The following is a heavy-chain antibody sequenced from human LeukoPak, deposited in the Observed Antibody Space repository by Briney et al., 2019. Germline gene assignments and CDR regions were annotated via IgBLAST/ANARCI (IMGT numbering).Heavy chain of an antibody. J-gene: IGHJ4*02. V-gene: IGHV3-7*03. D-gene: IGHD1-26*01. CDR3: AKYSGSYYYPPNWDS. CDR1: GFTFSSNW. CDR2: IKPDGSAE. Sequence: GGSLRLSCATSGFTFSSNWMSWVRHAPGRGLDWVANIKPDGSAEYYAASVKGRFTVSRDNAKNSLYLQMNSLRAEDTAVYFCAKYSGSYYYPPNWDSWGQGTLVTVSS.